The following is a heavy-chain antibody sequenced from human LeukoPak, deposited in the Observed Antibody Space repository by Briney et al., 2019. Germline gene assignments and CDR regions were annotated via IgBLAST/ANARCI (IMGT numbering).Heavy chain of an antibody. CDR3: TTDILEWEQYDY. CDR1: GFTFSNAW. D-gene: IGHD1-26*01. Sequence: GGSLRLSCAASGFTFSNAWMSWVRQAPGKGLEWVGRIKSKTDGGTTDYAAPVKGRFTISRDDSKNTLYLQMNSLKTEDTAVYYCTTDILEWEQYDYWGQRTLVTVSS. V-gene: IGHV3-15*01. CDR2: IKSKTDGGTT. J-gene: IGHJ4*02.